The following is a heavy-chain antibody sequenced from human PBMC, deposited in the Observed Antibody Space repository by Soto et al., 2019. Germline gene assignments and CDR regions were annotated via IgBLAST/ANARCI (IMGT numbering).Heavy chain of an antibody. CDR1: GYSFTSYW. CDR3: AREAEYCSGGSCHFDY. J-gene: IGHJ4*02. Sequence: GESLKISCKGSGYSFTSYWIGWVRQMPGKGLEWMGIIYPGDSDTRYSPSFQGQVTISADKSISTAYLKWSSLKASDTAMYYCAREAEYCSGGSCHFDYGGQGTRVTAPS. V-gene: IGHV5-51*01. D-gene: IGHD2-15*01. CDR2: IYPGDSDT.